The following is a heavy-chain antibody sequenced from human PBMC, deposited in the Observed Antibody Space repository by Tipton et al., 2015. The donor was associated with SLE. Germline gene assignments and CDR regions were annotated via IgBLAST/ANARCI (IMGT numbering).Heavy chain of an antibody. CDR1: GYSISSGYY. J-gene: IGHJ4*02. D-gene: IGHD3-3*01. V-gene: IGHV4-38-2*01. Sequence: TLSLTCDVSGYSISSGYYWGWIRQPPGKGLEWIGSIYHSGSTYYNPSLESRVTISVDTSKNQFSLKMSSVTAADTAVYFCARGGITMFGLVTSDYWGQGAMVTVSS. CDR2: IYHSGST. CDR3: ARGGITMFGLVTSDY.